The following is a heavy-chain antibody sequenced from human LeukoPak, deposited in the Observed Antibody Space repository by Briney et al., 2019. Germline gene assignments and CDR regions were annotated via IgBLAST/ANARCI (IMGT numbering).Heavy chain of an antibody. CDR3: ARDGLLYCDSSVYYSRYYFDS. J-gene: IGHJ4*02. CDR1: RFTLHEYT. D-gene: IGHD3-22*01. CDR2: IRCHVVST. V-gene: IGHV3-43*01. Sequence: GGTLRLSHVPSRFTLHEYTMHFVPQAPGNGREYGSLIRCHVVSTYYADSLKGRYSISRDNSQNSLYLQMNSQRSEDTASYYGARDGLLYCDSSVYYSRYYFDSWGQETLVTVSS.